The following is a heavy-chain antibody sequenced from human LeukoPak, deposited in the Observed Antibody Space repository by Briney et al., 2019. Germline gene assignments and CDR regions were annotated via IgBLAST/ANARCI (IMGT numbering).Heavy chain of an antibody. Sequence: GGSLRLSCAASGFTFSNYGMHWVRQAPGKGLDWVAIIWYGGRNKYYGDSVKGRFAISRDNSKNTVYLQMNSLRAEDTAVYYCARDREGNYDYDYWGQGTLVTVSS. D-gene: IGHD1-7*01. CDR3: ARDREGNYDYDY. V-gene: IGHV3-33*01. J-gene: IGHJ4*02. CDR1: GFTFSNYG. CDR2: IWYGGRNK.